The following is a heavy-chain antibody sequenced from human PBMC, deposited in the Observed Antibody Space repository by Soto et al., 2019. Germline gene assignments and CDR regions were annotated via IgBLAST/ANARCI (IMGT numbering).Heavy chain of an antibody. CDR1: GGSVSSGSYY. J-gene: IGHJ6*02. CDR3: ASHIAAAGPYYYYYGMDV. Sequence: SETLSLTCTVSGGSVSSGSYYWSWIRQPPGKGLEWIGYIYYSGSTNYNPSLKSRVTISVDTSKNQFSLKLSSVTAADTAVYYCASHIAAAGPYYYYYGMDVWGQGTTVTVSS. CDR2: IYYSGST. V-gene: IGHV4-61*01. D-gene: IGHD6-13*01.